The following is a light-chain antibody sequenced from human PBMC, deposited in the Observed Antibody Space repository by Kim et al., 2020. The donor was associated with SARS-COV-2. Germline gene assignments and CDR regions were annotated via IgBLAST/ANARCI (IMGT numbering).Light chain of an antibody. CDR1: QCIRND. Sequence: SGSVGGRVTITCRASQCIRNDLNWFQQKPGKAPKRLISAASDLQGGVQSRFSGSGSGTEFTLTNSSLQTEDFATYYCQQNKSYPRSFGQGTKLEI. CDR3: QQNKSYPRS. V-gene: IGKV1-17*01. CDR2: AAS. J-gene: IGKJ2*03.